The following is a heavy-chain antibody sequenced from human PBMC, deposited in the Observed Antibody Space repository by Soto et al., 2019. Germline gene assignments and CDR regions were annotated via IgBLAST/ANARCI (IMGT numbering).Heavy chain of an antibody. Sequence: QVQLQESGPGLVKPSQTLSLTCTVSGGSISSGGYYWSWIRQHPGKGLEWIGYIYYSGSTYYHPSLKSRVTISVDTSKNQFSLKLSSVTAADTAVYYCARGGRLNWLFDYWGQGTLVTVSS. V-gene: IGHV4-31*03. J-gene: IGHJ4*02. CDR3: ARGGRLNWLFDY. D-gene: IGHD1-1*01. CDR1: GGSISSGGYY. CDR2: IYYSGST.